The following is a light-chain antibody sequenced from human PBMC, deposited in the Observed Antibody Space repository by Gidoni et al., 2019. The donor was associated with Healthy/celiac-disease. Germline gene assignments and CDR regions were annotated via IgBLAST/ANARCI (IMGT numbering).Light chain of an antibody. CDR3: QQYYSTPRT. CDR1: QSVLYSSNNKNY. CDR2: WAS. Sequence: DIVMTQSPDSLAVSLGERATINCKSSQSVLYSSNNKNYLAWYQQKLGQPPKLLIYWASTRESGFPDRFSGSGSGTDFTLTISSLQAEDVAVYYCQQYYSTPRTFGQGTKVEIK. V-gene: IGKV4-1*01. J-gene: IGKJ1*01.